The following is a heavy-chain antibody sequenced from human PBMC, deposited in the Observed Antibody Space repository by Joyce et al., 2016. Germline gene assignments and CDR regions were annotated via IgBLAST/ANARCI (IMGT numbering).Heavy chain of an antibody. CDR1: GFNFTNAW. V-gene: IGHV3-15*01. CDR3: STGALWYGKMLYNFDY. J-gene: IGHJ4*02. CDR2: IKTNGEGGTT. D-gene: IGHD3-10*01. Sequence: DVQLVESGGGLVKPGGSLRLSCAATGFNFTNAWMAWVRQAPGKGVEWLGHIKTNGEGGTTDYGARIKGRFTSSRDDSQKTVSLHMNSLRPEDTAVYFCSTGALWYGKMLYNFDYWGQGALVTVSS.